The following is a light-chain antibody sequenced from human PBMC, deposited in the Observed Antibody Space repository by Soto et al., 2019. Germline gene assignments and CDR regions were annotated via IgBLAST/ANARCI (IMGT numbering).Light chain of an antibody. CDR3: CSYAGSSTFVV. CDR2: EVS. Sequence: QSALTQPASVSGSPGPSITISCTGTSSDGGIYNLVSWYQQHPGKAPKLMIYEVSKRPSGVSKRFSGSKSGNTASLTSSWLQAEDEADYYCCSYAGSSTFVVFGGGTKLTVL. V-gene: IGLV2-23*02. J-gene: IGLJ2*01. CDR1: SSDGGIYNL.